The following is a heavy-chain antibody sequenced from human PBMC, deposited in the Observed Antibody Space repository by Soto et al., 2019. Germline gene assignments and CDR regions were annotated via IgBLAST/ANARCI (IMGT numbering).Heavy chain of an antibody. V-gene: IGHV3-11*01. D-gene: IGHD3-10*01. CDR3: ARVAHWYGSGSYYDKYYFDY. Sequence: QVQLVESGGGLVKPGGSLRLSCAASGFTFSDYYMSWIRQAPGKGLEWVSYISSSGSTIYYADSVKGRFTISRDNAKNSLYLQMNSLRAEDTAVYYCARVAHWYGSGSYYDKYYFDYWGQGNLVTVSS. CDR1: GFTFSDYY. J-gene: IGHJ4*02. CDR2: ISSSGSTI.